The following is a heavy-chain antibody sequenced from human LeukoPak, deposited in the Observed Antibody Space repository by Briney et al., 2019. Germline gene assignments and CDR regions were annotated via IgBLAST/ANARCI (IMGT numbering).Heavy chain of an antibody. D-gene: IGHD1-26*01. CDR3: ARSHRGSNSLSFDI. J-gene: IGHJ3*02. CDR1: GFTVSSSY. Sequence: PGGSLRLSCAASGFTVSSSYMSWVRQARGKGLEWVSVLYSGGSTYYADSVKGRFTISRDNSKNTLYLQMNSLRAEDTAVYYCARSHRGSNSLSFDIWGQGTKVTVSS. CDR2: LYSGGST. V-gene: IGHV3-53*01.